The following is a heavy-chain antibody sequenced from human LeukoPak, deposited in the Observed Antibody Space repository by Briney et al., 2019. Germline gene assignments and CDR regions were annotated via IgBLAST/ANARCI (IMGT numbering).Heavy chain of an antibody. CDR3: AKRDSGSHYVDY. CDR1: GFTFSSYA. J-gene: IGHJ4*02. D-gene: IGHD1-26*01. Sequence: GGSLRLSCAASGFTFSSYAVTWVRQAPGKGLEWVSAISGSGTSTYYADSVKGRFTISRDNSKNTLYLQMNSLRAEDAAVYYCAKRDSGSHYVDYWDQGTLVTVSS. CDR2: ISGSGTST. V-gene: IGHV3-23*01.